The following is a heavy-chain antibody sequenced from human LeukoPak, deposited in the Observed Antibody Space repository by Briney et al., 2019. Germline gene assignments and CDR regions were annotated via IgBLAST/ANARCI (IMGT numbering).Heavy chain of an antibody. V-gene: IGHV3-30*04. CDR3: ARPHSDYGGIDY. CDR2: ISFTGGNK. D-gene: IGHD4-17*01. Sequence: GGSLRLSCAASGFTFTNYAIHWVRQAPGKGLEGVSVISFTGGNKYYADSVKGRFTISRDNSKSTIFLQMNSLKTEDTAVYYCARPHSDYGGIDYWGQGTLVTVSS. J-gene: IGHJ4*02. CDR1: GFTFTNYA.